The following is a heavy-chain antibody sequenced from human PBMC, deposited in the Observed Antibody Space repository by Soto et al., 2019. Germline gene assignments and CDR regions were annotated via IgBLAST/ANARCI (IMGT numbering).Heavy chain of an antibody. D-gene: IGHD2-15*01. V-gene: IGHV3-30-3*01. Sequence: GGSLRLSCAASGFTFSSYAMHWVRQAPGKGLEWVAVISYDGSNKYYADSVKGRFTIPRDNSKNTLYLQMNSLRAEDTAVYYCARAAIVVVVAATLNWFDPWGQGTLVTVSS. CDR1: GFTFSSYA. CDR2: ISYDGSNK. CDR3: ARAAIVVVVAATLNWFDP. J-gene: IGHJ5*02.